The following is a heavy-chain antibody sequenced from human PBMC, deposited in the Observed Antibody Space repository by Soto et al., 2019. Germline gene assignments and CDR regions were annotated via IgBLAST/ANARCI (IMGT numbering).Heavy chain of an antibody. CDR1: GFTFSSYG. CDR3: AREYYYDSSGPMAY. Sequence: PGGSLRLSCAASGFTFSSYGMHWVRQAPGKGLEWVVFIWYYGINKYYADSVKGLFTISRDNSKNTLYLQMNSLRAEDTAVYYCAREYYYDSSGPMAYWGQGTLVTVSS. CDR2: IWYYGINK. D-gene: IGHD3-22*01. J-gene: IGHJ4*02. V-gene: IGHV3-33*01.